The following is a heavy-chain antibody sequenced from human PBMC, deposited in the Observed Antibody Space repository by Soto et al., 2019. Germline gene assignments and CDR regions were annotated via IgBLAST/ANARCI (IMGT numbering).Heavy chain of an antibody. D-gene: IGHD3-9*01. CDR2: INPADSDI. J-gene: IGHJ6*02. CDR3: ARHQRDDASRKIDC. CDR1: GYSFTSNW. V-gene: IGHV5-51*01. Sequence: EVQLVQSGTEVKKPGESLKISCQGSGYSFTSNWIGWVRQMPGKGLEWMGIINPADSDIKYSPSFQGQVTISADKSIGTAYLQWSSLKASDTAMYYCARHQRDDASRKIDCWGQGTTVTVSS.